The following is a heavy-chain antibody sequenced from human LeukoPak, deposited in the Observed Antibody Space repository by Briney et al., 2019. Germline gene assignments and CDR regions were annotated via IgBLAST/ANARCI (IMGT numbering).Heavy chain of an antibody. Sequence: PSETLSLTCTVSYDFTSDYYWSWLRQPPRKGLEWIGYISYSGSTNYSPSLNSRVTISIDTSKNQFSLRLSSVTAADTAIYYCARDTHSLRWYLWGRGTLVTVSS. CDR3: ARDTHSLRWYL. D-gene: IGHD3-10*01. J-gene: IGHJ2*01. CDR2: ISYSGST. CDR1: YDFTSDYY. V-gene: IGHV4-59*01.